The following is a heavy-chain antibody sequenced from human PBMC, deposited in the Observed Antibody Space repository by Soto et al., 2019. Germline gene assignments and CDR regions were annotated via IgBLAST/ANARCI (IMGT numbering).Heavy chain of an antibody. J-gene: IGHJ4*02. V-gene: IGHV4-34*01. CDR1: GGSFSGYF. CDR2: ISHTGAT. D-gene: IGHD3-22*01. Sequence: SETLSLTCDVYGGSFSGYFLGWIRQSPEKGLEWIGEISHTGATNYNASFKSRVIISLDSSKNQFSLRLNSVTAADTGVYSCARETYHYDSDAYKKTLVFDSWGPGTLVTVSS. CDR3: ARETYHYDSDAYKKTLVFDS.